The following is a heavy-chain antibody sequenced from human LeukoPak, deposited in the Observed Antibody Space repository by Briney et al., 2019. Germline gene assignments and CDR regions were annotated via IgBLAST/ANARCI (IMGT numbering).Heavy chain of an antibody. J-gene: IGHJ3*02. D-gene: IGHD6-25*01. CDR1: GGSLSSGYYY. CDR3: ARTRAARFAFDI. Sequence: PSETLSLTCTVSGGSLSSGYYYWSWLRQPPGRGLEGLGYIYYSGSTYYNPSLKSRVTMSEDTSKNHFSLKLSSVTAVDTAVYYCARTRAARFAFDIWGQGTMVTVSS. V-gene: IGHV4-30-4*01. CDR2: IYYSGST.